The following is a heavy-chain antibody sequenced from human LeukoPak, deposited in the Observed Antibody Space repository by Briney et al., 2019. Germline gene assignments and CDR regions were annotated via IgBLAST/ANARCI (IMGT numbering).Heavy chain of an antibody. Sequence: GASVKVSCKASGYTFTSYDINWVRQATGQGLEWMGWMNPNSGNTGYAQKFQGRVTMTRNTSISTAYMELSSLRSEDTAVYYCARGNPKKLRYFDWSDYWGQGTLVTVSP. V-gene: IGHV1-8*01. CDR2: MNPNSGNT. CDR1: GYTFTSYD. CDR3: ARGNPKKLRYFDWSDY. D-gene: IGHD3-9*01. J-gene: IGHJ4*02.